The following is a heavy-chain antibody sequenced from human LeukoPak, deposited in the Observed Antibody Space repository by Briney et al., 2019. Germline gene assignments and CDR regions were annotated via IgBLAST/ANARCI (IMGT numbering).Heavy chain of an antibody. D-gene: IGHD6-6*01. CDR1: GGSISGYY. V-gene: IGHV4-4*09. CDR2: IYSSGST. CDR3: ARRRYTSSSSYFDF. J-gene: IGHJ4*02. Sequence: SETLSLTCTVSGGSISGYYWTWIRQPPGKGLEWIGYIYSSGSTNYNPSLKSRVTISVDTSKNQFSLRLSSVTAADTAVYYCARRRYTSSSSYFDFWGQGTLVTVSS.